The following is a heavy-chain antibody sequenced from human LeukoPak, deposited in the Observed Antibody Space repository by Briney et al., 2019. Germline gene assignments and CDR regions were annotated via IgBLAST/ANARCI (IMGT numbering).Heavy chain of an antibody. CDR1: GGSFSGYY. Sequence: SETLSLTCVVYGGSFSGYYWSWIRQPPGKGLEWIREINHSGSTNYNPSLKSRVTISVDTSKNQFSLKLSSVTAADTAVYYCARVPNYYDSSGHYRGAFDIWGQGTMVTVSS. CDR2: INHSGST. V-gene: IGHV4-34*01. CDR3: ARVPNYYDSSGHYRGAFDI. D-gene: IGHD3-22*01. J-gene: IGHJ3*02.